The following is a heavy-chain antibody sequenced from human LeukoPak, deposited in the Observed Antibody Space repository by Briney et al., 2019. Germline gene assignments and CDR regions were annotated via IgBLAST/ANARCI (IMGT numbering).Heavy chain of an antibody. CDR2: IYYSGST. CDR3: ARRGIAARLLYYYYYGMDV. J-gene: IGHJ6*02. D-gene: IGHD6-6*01. Sequence: PSETLSLTCTVSGGPISSSSYYWGWIRQPPGKGLEWIGSIYYSGSTYYNPSLKSRVTISVDTSKNQFSLKLSSVTAADTAVYYCARRGIAARLLYYYYYGMDVWGQGTTVTVSS. CDR1: GGPISSSSYY. V-gene: IGHV4-39*01.